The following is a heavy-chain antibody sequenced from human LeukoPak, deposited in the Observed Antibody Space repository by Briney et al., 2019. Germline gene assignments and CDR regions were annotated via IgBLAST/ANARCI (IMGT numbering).Heavy chain of an antibody. V-gene: IGHV4-4*07. D-gene: IGHD6-13*01. J-gene: IGHJ5*02. CDR2: DSIRGGT. CDR1: GVSISNYF. CDR3: ARGPLMSAGGGVDP. Sequence: PSETLSLTCSVSGVSISNYFWSWIRQSAGKGLEWIGRDSIRGGTNYNPSLASRASMLIDTSKSQFSLKLTSVTAADTAVYYCARGPLMSAGGGVDPWGQGTLVIVSS.